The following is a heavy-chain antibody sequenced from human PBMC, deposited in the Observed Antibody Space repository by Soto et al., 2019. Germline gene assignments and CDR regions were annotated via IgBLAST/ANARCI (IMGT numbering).Heavy chain of an antibody. CDR1: GGSISSGGYY. V-gene: IGHV4-31*03. Sequence: QVQLQESGPGLVKPSQTLSLTCTVSGGSISSGGYYWSWIRQHPGKGLEWIGYIYYSGSTYYNPSLKSRVTISVDTSKNQFSLKLSSVTAADTAVYYCARDRMITFGGVIGRPHPYGMDVWGQGTTVTVSS. J-gene: IGHJ6*02. D-gene: IGHD3-16*02. CDR2: IYYSGST. CDR3: ARDRMITFGGVIGRPHPYGMDV.